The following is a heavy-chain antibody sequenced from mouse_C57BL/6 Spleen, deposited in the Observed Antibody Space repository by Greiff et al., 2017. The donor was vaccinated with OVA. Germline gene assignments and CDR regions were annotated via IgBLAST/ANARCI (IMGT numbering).Heavy chain of an antibody. CDR1: GYTFTDYN. V-gene: IGHV1-22*01. Sequence: VQLQQSGPELVKPGASVKMSCKASGYTFTDYNMHWVKQSHGKSLEWIGYINPNNGGTSYNQKFKGKATLTVNKASSTAYMELRSLTSEDSAVYYCARPSTTVVADYAMDYWGQGTSVTVSS. CDR2: INPNNGGT. D-gene: IGHD1-1*01. J-gene: IGHJ4*01. CDR3: ARPSTTVVADYAMDY.